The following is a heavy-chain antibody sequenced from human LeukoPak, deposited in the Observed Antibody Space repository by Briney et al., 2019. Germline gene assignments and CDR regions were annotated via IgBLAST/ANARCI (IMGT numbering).Heavy chain of an antibody. J-gene: IGHJ6*03. CDR3: ARVGAATFYWYYMDV. CDR1: GYTFTSYD. D-gene: IGHD2-15*01. CDR2: MNPNSGNT. V-gene: IGHV1-8*01. Sequence: ASVKVSCKASGYTFTSYDINWVRQATGQGLEWMGWMNPNSGNTGYAQKFQGRVTMTRNTSISTAYMELSSLRSEDTAVYYCARVGAATFYWYYMDVWGKGTTVTVSS.